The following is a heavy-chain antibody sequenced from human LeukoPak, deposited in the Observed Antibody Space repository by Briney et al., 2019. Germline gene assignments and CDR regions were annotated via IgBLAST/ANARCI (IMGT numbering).Heavy chain of an antibody. J-gene: IGHJ6*02. V-gene: IGHV3-53*01. D-gene: IGHD2/OR15-2a*01. Sequence: GGSLRLSCAASGFTVNNNRMGWVRQAPGKGLEWVSITYSGGTTYYADSVRGRFTISRDDSKNTLYLQMSSLRAEDTAVYYCTRGISYTMNIWGQGTTVTASS. CDR2: TYSGGTT. CDR1: GFTVNNNR. CDR3: TRGISYTMNI.